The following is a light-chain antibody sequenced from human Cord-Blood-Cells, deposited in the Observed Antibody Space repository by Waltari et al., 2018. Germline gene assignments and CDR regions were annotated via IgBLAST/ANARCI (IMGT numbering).Light chain of an antibody. CDR2: GAS. Sequence: EIVMTQSPATLSVSPGERATLSCRASQSVSSNLAWYQQKPGQAPRLLIYGASTRATGIPARVSGSGSGTEFTLTISSLQSEDFAVYYCQQYNNWPPACGQGTKVEIK. V-gene: IGKV3-15*01. CDR3: QQYNNWPPA. CDR1: QSVSSN. J-gene: IGKJ1*01.